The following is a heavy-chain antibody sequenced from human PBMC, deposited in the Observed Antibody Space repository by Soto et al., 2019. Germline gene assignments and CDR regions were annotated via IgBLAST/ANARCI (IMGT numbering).Heavy chain of an antibody. CDR3: AMSGVGKGHYYYGMNV. CDR2: ISYDGSNK. V-gene: IGHV3-30*01. CDR1: AFTFRNYA. Sequence: QVQLVESGGGVVQPGRSLRLSCAASAFTFRNYAMHWVRQAPGKGLEWVAVISYDGSNKFYADSVRGRFTISRDNSKNTLYLQMNSLRGEDTAVYYCAMSGVGKGHYYYGMNVWGQGTTVTVSS. D-gene: IGHD2-15*01. J-gene: IGHJ6*02.